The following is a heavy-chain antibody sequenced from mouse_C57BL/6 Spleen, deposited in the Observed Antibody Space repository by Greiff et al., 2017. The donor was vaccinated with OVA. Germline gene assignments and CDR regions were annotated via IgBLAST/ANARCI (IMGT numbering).Heavy chain of an antibody. J-gene: IGHJ1*03. CDR1: GYTFTDYE. V-gene: IGHV1-15*01. CDR3: TRRGLLLGYWYFDV. D-gene: IGHD2-10*01. CDR2: IDPETGGT. Sequence: QVQLQQSGAELVRPGASVTLSCKASGYTFTDYEMNWVKQRPVQGLEWIGAIDPETGGTAYNQKFKGKAILTADKSSSTAYMELPSLTSEDSAVYYCTRRGLLLGYWYFDVWGTGTTVTVSS.